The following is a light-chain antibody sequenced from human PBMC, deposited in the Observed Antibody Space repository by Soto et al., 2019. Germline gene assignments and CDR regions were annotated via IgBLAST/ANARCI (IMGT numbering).Light chain of an antibody. CDR1: SSNMGSNT. Sequence: QSVLTQPPSASGTPGQRVTISCYGSSSNMGSNTVHWFQQFPGTAPRLLISTNDQRPSGVPDRFIGSNSGTSASLAISGPQLEEGADYFCAFGDERLMGHVFGIGTRVTAL. V-gene: IGLV1-44*01. CDR3: AFGDERLMGHV. CDR2: TND. J-gene: IGLJ1*01.